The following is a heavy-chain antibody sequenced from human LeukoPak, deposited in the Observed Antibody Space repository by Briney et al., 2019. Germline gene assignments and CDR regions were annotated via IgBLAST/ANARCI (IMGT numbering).Heavy chain of an antibody. V-gene: IGHV4-59*08. CDR1: GGSISSYY. D-gene: IGHD2-15*01. Sequence: SETLSLTCTVSGGSISSYYWSWIRQPPGKGLEWIGYIHYSGGITYYNPSLKSRVTISVDTSKNQFSLKLSSVTAADTAVYYCAGYCSGGSCDAFDIWGQGTMVTVSS. CDR2: IHYSGGIT. CDR3: AGYCSGGSCDAFDI. J-gene: IGHJ3*02.